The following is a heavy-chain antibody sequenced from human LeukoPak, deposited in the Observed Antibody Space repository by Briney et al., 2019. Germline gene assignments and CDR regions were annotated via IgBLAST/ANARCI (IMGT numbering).Heavy chain of an antibody. CDR1: GGSISSYY. CDR3: ARRDGNRDDYNLDY. D-gene: IGHD5-24*01. J-gene: IGHJ4*02. Sequence: PSETLSLTCTVSGGSISSYYWSWIRQPPGKGLEWIGYIYYSGSTNYNSSLKSRVTISVDTSKNQFSLKLSSVTAADTAVYYCARRDGNRDDYNLDYWGQGTLVTVSS. V-gene: IGHV4-59*08. CDR2: IYYSGST.